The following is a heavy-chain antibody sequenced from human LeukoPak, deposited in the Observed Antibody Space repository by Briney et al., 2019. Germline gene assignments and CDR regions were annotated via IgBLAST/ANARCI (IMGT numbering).Heavy chain of an antibody. CDR1: GYTFTSYG. J-gene: IGHJ4*02. CDR3: ARGRFGVVIIHKDYFDY. CDR2: ISAYNGNT. Sequence: ASVKVSCKASGYTFTSYGISWVRQAPGQGLEWMGWISAYNGNTNYAQKLQGRVTMTTDTSTSTAYMELRSPRSDDTAVYYCARGRFGVVIIHKDYFDYWGQGTLVTVSS. D-gene: IGHD3-3*01. V-gene: IGHV1-18*01.